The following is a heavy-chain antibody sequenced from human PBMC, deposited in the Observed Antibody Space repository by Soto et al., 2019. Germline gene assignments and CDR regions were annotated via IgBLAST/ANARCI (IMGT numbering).Heavy chain of an antibody. J-gene: IGHJ4*02. D-gene: IGHD1-26*01. V-gene: IGHV3-21*01. Sequence: PGGSLRLSCAASGFTISTYTMDWVRQAPGKGLEWVSSISSSSYYIYYADSVKGRFTISRDNAKNSLSLQMSSLRAEDTAVYYCARQTSTGSYRNFDSWGRGTLVTVSS. CDR2: ISSSSYYI. CDR3: ARQTSTGSYRNFDS. CDR1: GFTISTYT.